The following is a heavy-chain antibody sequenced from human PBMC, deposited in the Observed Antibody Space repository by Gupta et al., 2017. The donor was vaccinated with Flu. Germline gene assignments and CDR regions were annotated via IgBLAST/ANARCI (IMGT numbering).Heavy chain of an antibody. CDR3: VRDPSTSRYYHGMDV. Sequence: EVQLVESGGGLVKPGGSLRLSCEASGFTFSSSVMQWVRQAPGKGLEWVSSISKVSTYIYYTDSVKGRFTISRDNARNLVYLEMNNLRVEDTAVYYCVRDPSTSRYYHGMDVWGPGTTVTVSS. J-gene: IGHJ6*02. CDR1: GFTFSSSV. V-gene: IGHV3-21*06. D-gene: IGHD2-2*01. CDR2: ISKVSTYI.